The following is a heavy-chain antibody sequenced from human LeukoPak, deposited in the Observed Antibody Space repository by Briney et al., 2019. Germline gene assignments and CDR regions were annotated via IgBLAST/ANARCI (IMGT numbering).Heavy chain of an antibody. Sequence: ASVKVSCKASGYTFTSYGISWVRQAPGQGLEWVGWISAYNGNTNYAQKLQGRVTMTTDTSTSTAYMELRSLRSDDTAVYYCARGYSSSWSRGGGDYWGQGTLVTVSS. CDR1: GYTFTSYG. CDR2: ISAYNGNT. J-gene: IGHJ4*02. CDR3: ARGYSSSWSRGGGDY. V-gene: IGHV1-18*01. D-gene: IGHD6-13*01.